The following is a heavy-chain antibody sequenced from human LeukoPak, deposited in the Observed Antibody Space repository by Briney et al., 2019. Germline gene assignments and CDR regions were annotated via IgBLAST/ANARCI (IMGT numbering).Heavy chain of an antibody. CDR3: ARHGDGGPAEYFRH. V-gene: IGHV4-39*01. CDR1: GGSISSGGYY. D-gene: IGHD4-23*01. CDR2: IYYSGST. Sequence: PSETLSLTCTVSGGSISSGGYYWSWIRQHPGKGLEWIGYIYYSGSTYYNPSLKSRVTLSVDTSKNQFSLNLSSVTAADTAVYYCARHGDGGPAEYFRHWGQGTLVTVSS. J-gene: IGHJ1*01.